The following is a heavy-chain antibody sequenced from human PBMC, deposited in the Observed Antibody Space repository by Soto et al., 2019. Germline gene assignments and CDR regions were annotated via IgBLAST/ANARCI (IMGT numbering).Heavy chain of an antibody. J-gene: IGHJ4*02. D-gene: IGHD3-22*01. V-gene: IGHV3-30-3*01. Sequence: QVQLVESGGGVVQPGRSLRLSCAAPGFTFSSYAMHWVRQAPGKGLEWVAVISYDGSNKYYADSVKGRFTISRDNSKNTLYLQMNSLRAEDTAVYYCARDRYYDSSGYYTFDYWGQGTLVTVSS. CDR3: ARDRYYDSSGYYTFDY. CDR1: GFTFSSYA. CDR2: ISYDGSNK.